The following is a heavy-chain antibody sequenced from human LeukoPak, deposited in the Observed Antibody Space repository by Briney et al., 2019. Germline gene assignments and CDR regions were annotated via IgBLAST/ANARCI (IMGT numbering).Heavy chain of an antibody. CDR3: AKGSLGYCSGGSCSRPVY. V-gene: IGHV3-23*01. CDR1: GFTFSSYA. Sequence: GGSLRLSCAASGFTFSSYAMSWVRQAPGKGLEWVSAISGSGGSTYYADSVKGRFTISRDNSKNTLYLQMNSLRAEDTAVYYCAKGSLGYCSGGSCSRPVYWGQGTLVTVSS. D-gene: IGHD2-15*01. CDR2: ISGSGGST. J-gene: IGHJ4*02.